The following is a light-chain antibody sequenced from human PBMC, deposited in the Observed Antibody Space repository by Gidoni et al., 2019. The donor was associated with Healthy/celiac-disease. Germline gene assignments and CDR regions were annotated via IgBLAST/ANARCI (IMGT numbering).Light chain of an antibody. Sequence: DIQMTQSPSSLSASVGDRVTITCQASQDISNYLNWYQQKPGKAPKLLIYDASNLETGVPSRFSGSGSGTDFTFTISSLQPEDIATYYCQQYDNPWFTFGHXTKLGIK. CDR2: DAS. V-gene: IGKV1-33*01. CDR3: QQYDNPWFT. J-gene: IGKJ2*01. CDR1: QDISNY.